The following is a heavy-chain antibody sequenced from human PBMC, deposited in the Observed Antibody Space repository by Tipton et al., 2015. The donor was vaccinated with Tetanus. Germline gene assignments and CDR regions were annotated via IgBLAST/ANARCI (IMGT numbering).Heavy chain of an antibody. CDR1: GFSFSTYH. V-gene: IGHV3-7*03. Sequence: GSLRLSCATSGFSFSTYHMNWVRQAPGKGLEWVANIKQDGNEKYHVDSVKGRFTISRDNGKNLLYLEMNSLRVEDTAVYYCARDPHTISTGNHRGFDYGGQGTLVTVSS. D-gene: IGHD3-10*01. CDR3: ARDPHTISTGNHRGFDY. J-gene: IGHJ4*02. CDR2: IKQDGNEK.